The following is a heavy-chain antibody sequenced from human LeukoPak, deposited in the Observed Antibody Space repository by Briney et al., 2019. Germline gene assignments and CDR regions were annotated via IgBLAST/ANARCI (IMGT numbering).Heavy chain of an antibody. Sequence: SETLSLTCAVYGGSFSGYYWSWIRQPPGKGLEWIGEINHSGSTNYNPSLKSRVTISVDTSKNQFSLKLSSVTAADTAVYYCAKARTSGYYRGFDYWGQGTLVTVSS. CDR1: GGSFSGYY. J-gene: IGHJ4*02. CDR2: INHSGST. D-gene: IGHD3-22*01. V-gene: IGHV4-34*01. CDR3: AKARTSGYYRGFDY.